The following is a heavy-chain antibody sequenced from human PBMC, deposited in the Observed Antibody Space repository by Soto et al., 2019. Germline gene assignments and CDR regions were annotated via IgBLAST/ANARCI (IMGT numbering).Heavy chain of an antibody. V-gene: IGHV3-7*03. Sequence: PWGSLRLSCAASGFIFHDHWMHWGRLTPWKGLEWVAHMNQDGSEKNYVDFVKGRFTISRDNAKNFLYLHMSSLRAEDSAVYYCVRVGLQMGNAFDFWGQGTTVTVSS. D-gene: IGHD2-8*01. CDR3: VRVGLQMGNAFDF. CDR2: MNQDGSEK. CDR1: GFIFHDHW. J-gene: IGHJ4*02.